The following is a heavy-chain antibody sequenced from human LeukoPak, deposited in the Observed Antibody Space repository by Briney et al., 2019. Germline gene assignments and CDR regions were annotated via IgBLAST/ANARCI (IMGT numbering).Heavy chain of an antibody. CDR2: ISYDGSNK. Sequence: PEGSLRLSCAASGFTFSSYAMHWVRQAPGKGLEWVAVISYDGSNKYYADSVKGRFTISRDNSKNTLYLQMNSLRAEDTAVYYCARGSGYPAGNWFDPWGQGTLVTVSS. V-gene: IGHV3-30*04. D-gene: IGHD3-3*01. CDR1: GFTFSSYA. J-gene: IGHJ5*02. CDR3: ARGSGYPAGNWFDP.